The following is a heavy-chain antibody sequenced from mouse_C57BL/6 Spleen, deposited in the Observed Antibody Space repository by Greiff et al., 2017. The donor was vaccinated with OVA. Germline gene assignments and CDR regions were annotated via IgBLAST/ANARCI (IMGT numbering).Heavy chain of an antibody. CDR3: ARYSNYLYYFDY. D-gene: IGHD2-5*01. Sequence: QVQLQQPGAELVKPGASVKLSCKASGYTFTSYWMQWVKQRPGQGLEWIGVINPSDSYTNYNQKFKGKATLTVDTSSSTAYMQLSSLTSEDSAVYYGARYSNYLYYFDYWGQGTTLTVSS. V-gene: IGHV1-50*01. J-gene: IGHJ2*01. CDR1: GYTFTSYW. CDR2: INPSDSYT.